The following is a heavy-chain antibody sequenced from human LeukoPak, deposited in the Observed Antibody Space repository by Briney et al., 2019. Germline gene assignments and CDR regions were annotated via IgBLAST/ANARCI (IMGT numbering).Heavy chain of an antibody. Sequence: PGGSLRLSCAASGFTFSDYYMSWIRQAPGKGLEWVSYISSSGSTIYYADSVKGRFTISRDNAKNSLYLQMNSLRAEDTAVYYCARHGAAAPYYYYYGMDVWGQGTTVTVSS. CDR1: GFTFSDYY. J-gene: IGHJ6*02. D-gene: IGHD6-13*01. V-gene: IGHV3-11*04. CDR3: ARHGAAAPYYYYYGMDV. CDR2: ISSSGSTI.